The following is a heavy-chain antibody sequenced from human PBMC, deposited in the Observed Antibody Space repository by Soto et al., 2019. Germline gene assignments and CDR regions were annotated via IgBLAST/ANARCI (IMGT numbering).Heavy chain of an antibody. Sequence: ASVKVSCKASGYTFTSYGISWVRQAPGQGLEWMGWISAYNGNTNYAQKLQGRDTMTTDTSTSTAYMELRSLRSDDTAVYYCARVNYDFWSGYLGPFDYWGQGTLVTVSS. D-gene: IGHD3-3*01. CDR3: ARVNYDFWSGYLGPFDY. CDR2: ISAYNGNT. J-gene: IGHJ4*02. CDR1: GYTFTSYG. V-gene: IGHV1-18*01.